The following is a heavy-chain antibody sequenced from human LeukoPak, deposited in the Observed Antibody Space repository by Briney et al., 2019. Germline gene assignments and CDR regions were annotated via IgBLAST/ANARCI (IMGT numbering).Heavy chain of an antibody. J-gene: IGHJ4*02. Sequence: SETLSLTCTVSRGSINSYYWSWIRQPPGKGLEWIGYIYYNGSTNYNPSLKSRVTISIDTSKNQFSLKLTSVTPADAAVYFCARGPYSSSWSFDYWGQGLLLTVSS. V-gene: IGHV4-59*01. D-gene: IGHD6-13*01. CDR1: RGSINSYY. CDR2: IYYNGST. CDR3: ARGPYSSSWSFDY.